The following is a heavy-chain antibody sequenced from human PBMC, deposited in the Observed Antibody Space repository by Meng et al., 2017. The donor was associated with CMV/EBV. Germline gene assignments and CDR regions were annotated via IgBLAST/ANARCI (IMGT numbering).Heavy chain of an antibody. CDR3: AKDKAAAATNWFDP. D-gene: IGHD6-13*01. CDR1: GFTFSSYW. V-gene: IGHV3-7*01. Sequence: GESLKISCVASGFTFSSYWMSWVRQAPGKGLEWLANIKQDGSDKYYVDSVKGRFTISRDNPKNTLYLQMNSLRAEDTAVYYCAKDKAAAATNWFDPWGQGTLVTVSS. J-gene: IGHJ5*02. CDR2: IKQDGSDK.